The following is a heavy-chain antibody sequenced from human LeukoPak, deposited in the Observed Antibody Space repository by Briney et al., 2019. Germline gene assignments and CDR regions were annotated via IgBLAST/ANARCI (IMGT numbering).Heavy chain of an antibody. CDR3: ARDPIRGYSYGPMGY. V-gene: IGHV4-39*07. D-gene: IGHD5-18*01. CDR1: GGSISSSSYY. J-gene: IGHJ4*02. Sequence: PSETLSLTCTVSGGSISSSSYYWGWIRQPPGKGLEWIGSIYYSGSTCYNPSLKSRVTISVDTSKNQFSLKLSSVTAADTAVYYCARDPIRGYSYGPMGYWGQGTLVTVSS. CDR2: IYYSGST.